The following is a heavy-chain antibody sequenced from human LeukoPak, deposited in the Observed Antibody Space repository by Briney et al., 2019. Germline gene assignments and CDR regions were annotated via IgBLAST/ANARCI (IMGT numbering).Heavy chain of an antibody. CDR1: GFTFSNAW. D-gene: IGHD5-18*01. Sequence: GGSLRLSCAASGFTFSNAWMSWVRQAPGKGLEWVGRIKSKTDGKTTDYAAPVKGRFTISRDDSKNTLYLQMSSLKTEDTAVYYCSHRDTAMVRVDYWGQGTLVTVSS. CDR3: SHRDTAMVRVDY. V-gene: IGHV3-15*01. J-gene: IGHJ4*02. CDR2: IKSKTDGKTT.